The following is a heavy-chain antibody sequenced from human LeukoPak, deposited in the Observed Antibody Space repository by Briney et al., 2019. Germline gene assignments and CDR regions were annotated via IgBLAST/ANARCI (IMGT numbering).Heavy chain of an antibody. V-gene: IGHV3-74*03. CDR1: GFTFNTYW. J-gene: IGHJ4*02. CDR2: INGDGSST. D-gene: IGHD5-12*01. CDR3: ARDMEMATISGFDY. Sequence: GGSLRLSCAASGFTFNTYWMHWVRQAPGKGLVWVSRINGDGSSTTYADSVKGRFTISRDNAKNTLYLQMNSLRAEDTAVYYCARDMEMATISGFDYWGQGTLVTVSS.